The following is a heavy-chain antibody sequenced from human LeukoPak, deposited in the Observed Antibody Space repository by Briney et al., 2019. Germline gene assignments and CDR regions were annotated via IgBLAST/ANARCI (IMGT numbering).Heavy chain of an antibody. CDR3: ARDHAEYSSSWYWFDP. CDR2: IYYSGST. CDR1: GGSISSSSYY. V-gene: IGHV4-39*07. J-gene: IGHJ5*02. Sequence: SETLSLTCTVSGGSISSSSYYWGWIRQPPGKGLEWIGSIYYSGSTYYHPSLKSRVTISVDTSKNQFSLKLSSVTAADTAVYYCARDHAEYSSSWYWFDPWGQGTLVTVSS. D-gene: IGHD6-13*01.